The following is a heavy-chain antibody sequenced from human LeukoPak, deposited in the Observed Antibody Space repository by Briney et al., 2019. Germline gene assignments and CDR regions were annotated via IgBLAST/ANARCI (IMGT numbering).Heavy chain of an antibody. CDR1: GGSISSSSYY. D-gene: IGHD3-10*01. CDR2: IYYSGST. Sequence: PSETPSLTCTVSGGSISSSSYYWGWIRQPPGKGLEWIGSIYYSGSTYYNPSLKSRVTISVDTSKNQFSLKLSSVTAADTAVYYCARVPRGRDAFDIWGQGTMVTVSS. J-gene: IGHJ3*02. V-gene: IGHV4-39*07. CDR3: ARVPRGRDAFDI.